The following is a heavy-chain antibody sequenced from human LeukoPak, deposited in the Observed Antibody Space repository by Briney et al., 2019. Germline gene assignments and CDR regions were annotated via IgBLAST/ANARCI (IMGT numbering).Heavy chain of an antibody. D-gene: IGHD3-10*01. CDR1: AFTFSRYW. Sequence: GGSLRLSCAASAFTFSRYWTTWVRQAPGKGLEWAANINEDGSEKYYLDSVRGRFTISRDNAKNSLYLQMDSLRAEDTAVYYCARLFVYGSGAEAFDYWGQGVLVTVSS. J-gene: IGHJ4*02. CDR3: ARLFVYGSGAEAFDY. V-gene: IGHV3-7*01. CDR2: INEDGSEK.